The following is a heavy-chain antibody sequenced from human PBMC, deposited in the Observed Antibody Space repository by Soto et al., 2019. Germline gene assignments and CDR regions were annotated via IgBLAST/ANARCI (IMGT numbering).Heavy chain of an antibody. CDR3: AKDQGSRKLGAFDI. V-gene: IGHV3-30*18. CDR1: GFTFSSYG. J-gene: IGHJ3*02. Sequence: GGSLRLSCAASGFTFSSYGMHWVRQAPGKGLEWVAVISYDGSNKHYADSVKGRFTISRDNSKNTLYLQMNSLRAEDTAVYYCAKDQGSRKLGAFDIWGQGTMVTVSS. CDR2: ISYDGSNK. D-gene: IGHD7-27*01.